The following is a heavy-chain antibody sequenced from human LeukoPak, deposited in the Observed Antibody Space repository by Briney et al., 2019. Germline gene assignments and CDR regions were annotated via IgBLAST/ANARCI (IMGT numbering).Heavy chain of an antibody. J-gene: IGHJ1*01. D-gene: IGHD6-6*01. CDR3: ARGGAARLHFQN. V-gene: IGHV4-59*01. CDR2: IYHSGST. CDR1: GGSISSFY. Sequence: PSETLSLTCTVSGGSISSFYWSWIRQPPGKGLEWIGYIYHSGSTNYNPSLQSRVTISVDTSKNQFSLNLNSVTAADTAVYYCARGGAARLHFQNWGQGTLVTVSS.